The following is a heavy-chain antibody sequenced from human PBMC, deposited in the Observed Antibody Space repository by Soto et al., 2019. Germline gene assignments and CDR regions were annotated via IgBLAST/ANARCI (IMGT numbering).Heavy chain of an antibody. J-gene: IGHJ4*02. V-gene: IGHV3-11*05. CDR1: GFTFSSYW. CDR3: ARDPSKRSPPDY. Sequence: GGSLRLSCAASGFTFSSYWMSWIRQAPGKGLEWVSYISSTSTYTSYADSVKGRFTISRDNAKNSLYLQMYSLRDEDTAVYYSARDPSKRSPPDYWGQGTLVTV. CDR2: ISSTSTYT.